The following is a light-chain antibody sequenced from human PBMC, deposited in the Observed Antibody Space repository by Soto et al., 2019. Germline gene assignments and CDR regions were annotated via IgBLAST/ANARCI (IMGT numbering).Light chain of an antibody. V-gene: IGKV2-28*01. J-gene: IGKJ4*01. Sequence: DIVMTQSPLSLPVTPGEPASISCRSSQSPLHSNGYNYLDWYLQKPGQSPQLLIYLGSNRASGVPDRFSGSGSGTDFTLKISRVEAEDVGVYYCMQALQTPLTFDGGTKVEIK. CDR2: LGS. CDR3: MQALQTPLT. CDR1: QSPLHSNGYNY.